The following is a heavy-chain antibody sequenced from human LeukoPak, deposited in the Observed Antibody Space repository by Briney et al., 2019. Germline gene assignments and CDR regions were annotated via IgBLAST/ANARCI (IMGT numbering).Heavy chain of an antibody. D-gene: IGHD5-12*01. V-gene: IGHV4-34*01. CDR1: VGSISRYF. CDR2: INHSGST. Sequence: SETLSLTCSVSVGSISRYFWSWIRQPPGTGLEWIGEINHSGSTNDNPSLKSRVTISGDTTKNQCSLQLSSVTAADRAVYYCERVSGYNLDYWGQGTLVTVSS. CDR3: ERVSGYNLDY. J-gene: IGHJ4*02.